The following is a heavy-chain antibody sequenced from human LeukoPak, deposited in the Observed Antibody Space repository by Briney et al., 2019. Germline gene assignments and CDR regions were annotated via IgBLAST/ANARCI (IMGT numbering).Heavy chain of an antibody. CDR2: TYYRSKWYN. Sequence: SQTLSLTCAIFGDSVSSNSAAWNWIKQSPSRGLEWLGRTYYRSKWYNDYAVSVKSRITINPDTSSNQFSLQLNSVTPEDTAVYYCAREGVTLVRGVVLDYYGMGVWGQGTTVTVSS. CDR1: GDSVSSNSAA. V-gene: IGHV6-1*01. D-gene: IGHD3-10*01. CDR3: AREGVTLVRGVVLDYYGMGV. J-gene: IGHJ6*02.